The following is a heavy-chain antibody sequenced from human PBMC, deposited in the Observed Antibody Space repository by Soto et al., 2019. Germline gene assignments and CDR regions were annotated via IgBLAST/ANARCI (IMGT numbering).Heavy chain of an antibody. CDR3: THRGYSSSRGFDY. CDR1: GFSVTTIGVG. J-gene: IGHJ4*02. D-gene: IGHD5-12*01. Sequence: QITLKESGPTLVKPTQTLTLTCTFSGFSVTTIGVGVGWIRQPPGNALEWLALIYWDDDKSYSPSLKSRLNITKDTSINQVVLTMINMDPVDTATYYCTHRGYSSSRGFDYWGQGILVTVSS. CDR2: IYWDDDK. V-gene: IGHV2-5*02.